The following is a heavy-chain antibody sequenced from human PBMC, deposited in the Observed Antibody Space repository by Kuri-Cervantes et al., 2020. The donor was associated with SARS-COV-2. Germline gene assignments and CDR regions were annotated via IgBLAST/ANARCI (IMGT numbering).Heavy chain of an antibody. V-gene: IGHV1-69*13. CDR2: IIPILGTT. D-gene: IGHD3-10*01. Sequence: SVKVSCKASGGTISSYAISWVRQASGQGLEWMGGIIPILGTTNYAQKFQGRVTITADESTSTAYMELSSLRSADTAVYYCARGGWVRGVIAPYYYYGMDVWGQGTTVTVSS. CDR1: GGTISSYA. CDR3: ARGGWVRGVIAPYYYYGMDV. J-gene: IGHJ6*02.